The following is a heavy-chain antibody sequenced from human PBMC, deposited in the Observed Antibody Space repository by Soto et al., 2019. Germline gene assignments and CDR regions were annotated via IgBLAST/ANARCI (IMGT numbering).Heavy chain of an antibody. CDR2: FDPEDGET. Sequence: ASVKVSCKVSGYTLTELSMHWVRQAPGKGLEWMGGFDPEDGETIYAQKFQGRVTMTEDTFTDTAYMELSSLRSEDTAVYYCATDPQVVPAARGSYGYWGQGTLVTVSS. J-gene: IGHJ4*02. CDR1: GYTLTELS. V-gene: IGHV1-24*01. D-gene: IGHD2-2*01. CDR3: ATDPQVVPAARGSYGY.